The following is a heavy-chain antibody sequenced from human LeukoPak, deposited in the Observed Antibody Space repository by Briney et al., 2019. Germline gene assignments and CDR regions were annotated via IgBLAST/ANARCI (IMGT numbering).Heavy chain of an antibody. CDR3: ARHGEAYYDFWSGYLDY. Sequence: GESLKISCKGSGYSFTNYWIGWVRQMPGKGLEWMGIIYPGDSDTRYSPSFQGQVTISADKSISTAYLQWSSLKASDTAMYYCARHGEAYYDFWSGYLDYWGQGTLVTVSS. V-gene: IGHV5-51*01. CDR2: IYPGDSDT. J-gene: IGHJ4*02. CDR1: GYSFTNYW. D-gene: IGHD3-3*01.